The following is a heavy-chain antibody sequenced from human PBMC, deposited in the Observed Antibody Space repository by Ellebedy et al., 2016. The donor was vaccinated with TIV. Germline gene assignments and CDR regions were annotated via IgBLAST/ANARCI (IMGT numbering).Heavy chain of an antibody. CDR2: ISGSGGST. CDR3: AKVKIGATVTTVGGAPYYYYGMDV. Sequence: GGSLRLSXAASGFTFSSYAMSWVRQAPGKGLEWVSAISGSGGSTYYADSVKGRFTISRDNSKNTLYLQMNSLRAEDTAVYYCAKVKIGATVTTVGGAPYYYYGMDVWGQGTTVTVSS. J-gene: IGHJ6*02. CDR1: GFTFSSYA. V-gene: IGHV3-23*01. D-gene: IGHD4-17*01.